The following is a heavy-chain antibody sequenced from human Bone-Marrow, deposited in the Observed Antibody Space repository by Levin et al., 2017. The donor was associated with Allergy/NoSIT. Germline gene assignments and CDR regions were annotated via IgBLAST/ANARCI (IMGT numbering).Heavy chain of an antibody. CDR2: IDPSDENT. J-gene: IGHJ4*02. D-gene: IGHD1-26*01. CDR3: ARRVGGLDY. Sequence: GGSLRLSCQVSGYRFTSYYIIWVRQMPGKGLEWMGMIDPSDENTKYSPSFQGHVTISLYKSSTTAFLQWTSLRASDTGIYYCARRVGGLDYWGQGTLVAVSS. CDR1: GYRFTSYY. V-gene: IGHV5-10-1*01.